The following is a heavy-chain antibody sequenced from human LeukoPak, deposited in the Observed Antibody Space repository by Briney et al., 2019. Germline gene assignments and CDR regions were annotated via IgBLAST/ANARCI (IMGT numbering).Heavy chain of an antibody. CDR1: GGTFSTYA. Sequence: SVKVPCKASGGTFSTYAISWVRQAPGQGLEWMGGIIPVFGTANYAQKFQGRVTITADESTGTAYMELSSPRSEDTAVFYCARDRVVGLGIDNAFDIWGHGTMVTVSS. CDR2: IIPVFGTA. J-gene: IGHJ3*02. CDR3: ARDRVVGLGIDNAFDI. V-gene: IGHV1-69*01. D-gene: IGHD2-15*01.